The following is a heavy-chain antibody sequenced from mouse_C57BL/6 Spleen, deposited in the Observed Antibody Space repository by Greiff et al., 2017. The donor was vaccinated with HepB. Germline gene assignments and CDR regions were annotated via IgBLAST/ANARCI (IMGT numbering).Heavy chain of an antibody. J-gene: IGHJ1*03. CDR3: ARHEVITTVVHGWYFDV. V-gene: IGHV1-62-2*01. CDR1: GYTFTEYT. D-gene: IGHD1-1*01. Sequence: VQLQESGAELVKPGASVKLSCKASGYTFTEYTIHWVKQRSGQGLEWIGWFYPGSGSIKYNEKFKDKATLTADKSSSTVYMELSRLTSEDSAVYFCARHEVITTVVHGWYFDVWGTGTTVTVSS. CDR2: FYPGSGSI.